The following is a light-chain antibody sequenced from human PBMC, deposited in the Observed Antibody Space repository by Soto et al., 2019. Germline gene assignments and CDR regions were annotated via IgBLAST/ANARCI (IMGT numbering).Light chain of an antibody. CDR1: QSVSSSY. CDR2: GAA. CDR3: QQYGSSFT. J-gene: IGKJ3*01. V-gene: IGKV3-20*01. Sequence: EIVLTQSPGTLSLSPGEIATLSCRASQSVSSSYLAGYQQKPGQAPRLLIYGAASMSTGLPDRFSGSGSGTDFTLTISKLEPEDFAVYYCQQYGSSFTFGPGTTVDIK.